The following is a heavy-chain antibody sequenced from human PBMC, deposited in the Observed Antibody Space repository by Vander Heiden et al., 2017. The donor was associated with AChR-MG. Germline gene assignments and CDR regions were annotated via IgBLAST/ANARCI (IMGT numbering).Heavy chain of an antibody. Sequence: QVQLVQSGAEVKKPGASLKVSCKASGYTFTGYYMHWVRQAPGQGLEWMGWINPKSGGTNYAQKFQGRVTMTRDTSITTAYMELSRLRSDDTAVYYCARPNDYYYDSSRYYELWDYFDYWGQGTLVTVSS. D-gene: IGHD3-22*01. CDR1: GYTFTGYY. V-gene: IGHV1-2*02. J-gene: IGHJ4*02. CDR2: INPKSGGT. CDR3: ARPNDYYYDSSRYYELWDYFDY.